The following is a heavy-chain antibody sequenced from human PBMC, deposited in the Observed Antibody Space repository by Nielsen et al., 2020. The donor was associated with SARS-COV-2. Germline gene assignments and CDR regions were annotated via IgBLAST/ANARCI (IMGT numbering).Heavy chain of an antibody. CDR2: IYYSGST. J-gene: IGHJ3*02. D-gene: IGHD5-12*01. CDR1: GGSISSGGYY. CDR3: ARDRATIKAFDI. Sequence: SETLSLTCTVSGGSISSGGYYWSWIRQHPGKGLEWIGYIYYSGSTYYNPSLKSRVTISVDTSKNQFSLKLSSVTAADTAVYYCARDRATIKAFDIWGQGTMVTVSS. V-gene: IGHV4-31*03.